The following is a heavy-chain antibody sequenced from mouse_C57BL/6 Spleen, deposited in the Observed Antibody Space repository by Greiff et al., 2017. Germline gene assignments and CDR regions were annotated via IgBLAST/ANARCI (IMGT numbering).Heavy chain of an antibody. CDR3: VRHDGYDEAYAMDY. D-gene: IGHD2-2*01. V-gene: IGHV10-1*01. CDR1: GFSFNTYA. Sequence: EVQVVESGGGLVQPKGSLKLSCAASGFSFNTYAMNWVRQAPGKGLEWVARIRSKSNNYATYYADSVKDRFTISRDDSESMLYLQMNNLKTEDTAMYYCVRHDGYDEAYAMDYWGQGTSVTVSS. CDR2: IRSKSNNYAT. J-gene: IGHJ4*01.